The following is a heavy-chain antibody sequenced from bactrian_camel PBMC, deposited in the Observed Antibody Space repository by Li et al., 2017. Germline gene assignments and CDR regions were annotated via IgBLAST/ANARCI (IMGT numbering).Heavy chain of an antibody. CDR2: INSNGRT. CDR3: ANWGDNY. J-gene: IGHJ4*01. V-gene: IGHV3S55*01. Sequence: HVQLVESGGGSVQVGGSLRLSCAASGTTFSSCSAAWYRRAPGKEREVISTINSNGRTYYANSVKGRFTIARDNAKNTLYLQLNSLKTEDTAMYYCANWGDNYWGQGTQVTVS. D-gene: IGHD5*01. CDR1: GTTFSSCS.